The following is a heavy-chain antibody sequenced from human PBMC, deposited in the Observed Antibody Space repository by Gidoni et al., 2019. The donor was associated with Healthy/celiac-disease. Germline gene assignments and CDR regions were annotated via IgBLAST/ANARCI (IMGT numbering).Heavy chain of an antibody. CDR2: INPNSGGT. D-gene: IGHD3-22*01. V-gene: IGHV1-2*02. CDR1: GYTFTGYY. CDR3: ARGLWGNSGFLFDY. J-gene: IGHJ4*02. Sequence: QVQLVQSGAEVKTPGASVKVSCKASGYTFTGYYMHWVRQAPGQGLEWMGWINPNSGGTNYAQKLQSRVTMTRDTSISTAYMELSRLRSDDTTVYYCARGLWGNSGFLFDYWGQGTLVTVSS.